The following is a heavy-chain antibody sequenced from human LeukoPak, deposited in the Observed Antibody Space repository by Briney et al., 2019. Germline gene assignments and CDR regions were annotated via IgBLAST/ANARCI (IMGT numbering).Heavy chain of an antibody. CDR3: ARAVSGYRRPAFDI. D-gene: IGHD5-12*01. Sequence: SETLSLTCTVSGGSISSGSYYWSWIRQPAGKGLEWIGRIYTSGSTNYNPSLKSRVTISVDTSKNQFSLKLSSVTAADTAVYYCARAVSGYRRPAFDIWGQGTMVTVSS. CDR2: IYTSGST. J-gene: IGHJ3*02. V-gene: IGHV4-61*02. CDR1: GGSISSGSYY.